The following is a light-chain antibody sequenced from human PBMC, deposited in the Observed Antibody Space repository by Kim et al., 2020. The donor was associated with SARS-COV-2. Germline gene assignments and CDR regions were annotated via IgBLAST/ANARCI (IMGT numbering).Light chain of an antibody. CDR1: NIGIKS. Sequence: APGKTASFTCEGNNIGIKSVLWYQQRRGQAPVLVMHDDSDRPSGIPERFSGSNSGNTATLTISRVEAEDEADYFCQVWDSTSDYVVFGGGTQLTVL. CDR2: DDS. V-gene: IGLV3-21*03. CDR3: QVWDSTSDYVV. J-gene: IGLJ3*02.